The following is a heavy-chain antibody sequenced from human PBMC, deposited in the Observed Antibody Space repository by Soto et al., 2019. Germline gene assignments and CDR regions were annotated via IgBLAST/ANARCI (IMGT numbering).Heavy chain of an antibody. CDR1: GFSFSHYG. V-gene: IGHV3-30*03. J-gene: IGHJ6*02. CDR3: ARYREREQLGYYGVDV. Sequence: QVQVVESGGGVVQPGRSLRLSRVASGFSFSHYGMQWVRQAPGQGLEWVAVISYDGSHKYYGESVTGRFTISRDNSKNTLYLQMNSLRPDDTALYFCARYREREQLGYYGVDVWGQGTTVAVAS. D-gene: IGHD6-13*01. CDR2: ISYDGSHK.